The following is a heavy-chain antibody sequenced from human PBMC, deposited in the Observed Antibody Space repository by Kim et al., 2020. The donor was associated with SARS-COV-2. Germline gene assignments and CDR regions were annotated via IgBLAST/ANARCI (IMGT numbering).Heavy chain of an antibody. V-gene: IGHV3-23*01. CDR1: GFTFTDYT. J-gene: IGHJ3*01. D-gene: IGHD6-13*01. CDR3: AKVHGQPM. CDR2: IGEGIDEGTDWT. Sequence: GGSLRLSCVASGFTFTDYTMTWFRQAPGKGLEWVSSIGEGIDEGTDWTEYGDSVKGRFIISRDNSKSTLYLQMNSLRAEDTASYYCAKVHGQPMWGQGTLVTVSS.